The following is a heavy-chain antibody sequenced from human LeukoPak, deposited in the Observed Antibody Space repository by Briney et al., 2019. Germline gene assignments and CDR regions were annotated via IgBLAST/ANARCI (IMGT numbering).Heavy chain of an antibody. Sequence: PGGSLRLSCAASEFTFSSYAMSWVRQAPGKGLEWVGFIRSKPHGGTTEYAASVKGRFTISRDDSNSIAYLQMNSLKIEDTAVYYCTRGLMVRDPYNWFDPWGQGTQVTVSS. J-gene: IGHJ5*02. CDR1: EFTFSSYA. V-gene: IGHV3-49*04. CDR3: TRGLMVRDPYNWFDP. D-gene: IGHD3-10*01. CDR2: IRSKPHGGTT.